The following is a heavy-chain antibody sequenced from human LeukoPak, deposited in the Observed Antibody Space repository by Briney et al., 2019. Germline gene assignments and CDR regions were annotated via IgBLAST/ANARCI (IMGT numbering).Heavy chain of an antibody. CDR1: GGSISSGDYY. V-gene: IGHV4-30-4*08. D-gene: IGHD2-2*01. J-gene: IGHJ3*02. Sequence: SETLSLTCTVSGGSISSGDYYWSWIRQPPGKGLEWIEYIYYSGSTYYNPSLKSRVTISVDTSKNQFSLKLSSVTAADTAVYYCARGALYCSSTSCFSDAFDIWGQGTMATVSS. CDR2: IYYSGST. CDR3: ARGALYCSSTSCFSDAFDI.